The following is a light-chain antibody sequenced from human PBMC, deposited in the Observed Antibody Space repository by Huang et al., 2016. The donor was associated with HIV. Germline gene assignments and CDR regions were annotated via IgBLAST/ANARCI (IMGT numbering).Light chain of an antibody. CDR2: AAS. Sequence: IQLTQSPSSLSASVGDRVTITCRASQGISSFLAWYQQKPGKAPKLLMYAASTLHSGVQLRFSGSGSGTDITLTISSLQPEDFATYYCQQFNNYPLTFGGGTKVEIK. V-gene: IGKV1-9*01. CDR3: QQFNNYPLT. J-gene: IGKJ4*01. CDR1: QGISSF.